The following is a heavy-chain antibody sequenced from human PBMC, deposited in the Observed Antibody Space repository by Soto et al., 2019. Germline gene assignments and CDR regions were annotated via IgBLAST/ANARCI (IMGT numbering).Heavy chain of an antibody. CDR1: GGAVISGDYY. D-gene: IGHD5-18*01. CDR3: ARIPVDTYMINWFDP. CDR2: IYYSGST. Sequence: PSETLSLTCTVSGGAVISGDYYLIGIRQPPGKGLEWIGYIYYSGSTNYNPSLKSRVSISLDTSKNQFSLRLTSVTAADTAVYYCARIPVDTYMINWFDPWGQGTLVTVSS. V-gene: IGHV4-61*08. J-gene: IGHJ5*02.